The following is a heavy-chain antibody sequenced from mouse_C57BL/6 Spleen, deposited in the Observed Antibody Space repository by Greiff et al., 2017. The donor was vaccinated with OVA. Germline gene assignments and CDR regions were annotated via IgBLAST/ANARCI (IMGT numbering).Heavy chain of an antibody. CDR1: GFNIKDDY. V-gene: IGHV14-4*01. CDR2: IDPENGDT. J-gene: IGHJ2*01. CDR3: TTPSSYGNFFFDY. D-gene: IGHD2-10*01. Sequence: EVKLVESGAELVRPGASVKLSCTASGFNIKDDYMHWVKQRPEQGLEWIGWIDPENGDTEYASKFQGKATITADTSSNTAYLQLSSLTSEDTAVYYCTTPSSYGNFFFDYWGQGTTLTVSS.